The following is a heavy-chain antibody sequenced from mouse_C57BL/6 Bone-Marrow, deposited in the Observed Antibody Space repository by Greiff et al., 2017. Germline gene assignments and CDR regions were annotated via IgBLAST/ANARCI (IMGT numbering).Heavy chain of an antibody. V-gene: IGHV5-6*01. Sequence: EVMLVESGGDLVKPGGSLKLSCAASGFTFSSYGMSWVRQTPDKRLEWVATISSGGSYTYYPDSVKGRFTISRDNAKNTLSLQMSSLKSEDTAMYYCARHGIVRFYYYAMDYWGQGTSVTVSS. CDR1: GFTFSSYG. CDR3: ARHGIVRFYYYAMDY. CDR2: ISSGGSYT. J-gene: IGHJ4*01. D-gene: IGHD2-5*01.